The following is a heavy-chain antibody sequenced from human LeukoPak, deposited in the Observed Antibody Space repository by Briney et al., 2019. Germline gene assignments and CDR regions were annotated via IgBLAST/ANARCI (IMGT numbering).Heavy chain of an antibody. CDR1: GFTFNTFA. Sequence: GGPLRLSCSASGFTFNTFAMHWVRQAPGKGLESVSAISRNGGRTYYADSVKGRFTISRDNSKNTLYLQMRAEDTAVYYCVKGLPSGGGVDYWGQGTLVTVSS. CDR3: VKGLPSGGGVDY. V-gene: IGHV3-64D*06. CDR2: ISRNGGRT. D-gene: IGHD3-10*01. J-gene: IGHJ4*02.